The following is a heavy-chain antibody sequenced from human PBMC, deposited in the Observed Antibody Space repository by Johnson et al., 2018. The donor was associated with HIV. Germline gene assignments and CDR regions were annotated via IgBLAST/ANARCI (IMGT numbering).Heavy chain of an antibody. CDR3: ARLAIDYSSGWYGLAFDI. CDR1: GFTFDDYG. CDR2: ISWNSGSI. V-gene: IGHV3-9*01. Sequence: VQLVESGGGVVQPGRSLRLSCAASGFTFDDYGMHWVRQAPGKGLEWVSGISWNSGSIGYADSVKGRFTISRDNAKNSLYLQMNSLKAEDTGVYYCARLAIDYSSGWYGLAFDIWGQGTMVTVSS. J-gene: IGHJ3*02. D-gene: IGHD6-19*01.